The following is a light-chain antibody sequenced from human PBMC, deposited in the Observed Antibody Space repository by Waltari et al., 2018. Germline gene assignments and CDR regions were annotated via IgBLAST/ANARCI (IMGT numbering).Light chain of an antibody. CDR3: QQVQTHSALT. CDR1: QDISKY. V-gene: IGKV1-9*01. CDR2: AAS. J-gene: IGKJ4*01. Sequence: DIQLTQSPSFLSASVGVRVPITCRASQDISKYLAWYQQKLGKVPKLLFFAASTLQNGVPSRFSGSGSGTEFTLTIASLQPEDFANYYCQQVQTHSALTFGGGTRVEIK.